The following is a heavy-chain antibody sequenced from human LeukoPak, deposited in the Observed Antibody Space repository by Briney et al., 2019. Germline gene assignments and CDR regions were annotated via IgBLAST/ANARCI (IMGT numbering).Heavy chain of an antibody. D-gene: IGHD2/OR15-2a*01. CDR2: INTDGSST. Sequence: GGSLRLSCAASGFTFSSYWMHWVRQAPGKGLVWVSRINTDGSSTSYADSVKGRFTISRDNAKNTLYLQMNSLRAEDTAVYYCARALLGVGDAFDIWGQGTMVTVSS. CDR1: GFTFSSYW. J-gene: IGHJ3*02. V-gene: IGHV3-74*01. CDR3: ARALLGVGDAFDI.